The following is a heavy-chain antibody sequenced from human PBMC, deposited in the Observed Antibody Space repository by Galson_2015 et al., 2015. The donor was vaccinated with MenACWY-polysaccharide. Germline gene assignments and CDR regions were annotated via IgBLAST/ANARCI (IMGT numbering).Heavy chain of an antibody. V-gene: IGHV3-74*01. J-gene: IGHJ6*02. CDR2: INCDASST. CDR1: GLTFSNNW. D-gene: IGHD3-10*01. CDR3: VGPLGRGGTGAYGMDA. Sequence: SLRLSCAASGLTFSNNWIHWVRHAPGKGLVWVSRINCDASSTAYADSVRGRFTISRDNAKNTLYLQMNSLRVEDTAVYYCVGPLGRGGTGAYGMDAWGQGTTVTVSS.